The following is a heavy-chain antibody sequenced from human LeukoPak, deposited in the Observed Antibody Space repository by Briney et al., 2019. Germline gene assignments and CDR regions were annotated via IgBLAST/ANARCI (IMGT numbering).Heavy chain of an antibody. CDR3: ARGSTAMVNYYYMDV. Sequence: PSQTLSLTCTVSGGSISSGSYYWSWIRQPAGKGREWIGRIYTSGSTNYNPSLKSRVTISVDTSKNQFSLKLSSVTAADTAVYYCARGSTAMVNYYYMDVWGKGTTLTVSS. J-gene: IGHJ6*03. CDR2: IYTSGST. V-gene: IGHV4-61*02. D-gene: IGHD5-18*01. CDR1: GGSISSGSYY.